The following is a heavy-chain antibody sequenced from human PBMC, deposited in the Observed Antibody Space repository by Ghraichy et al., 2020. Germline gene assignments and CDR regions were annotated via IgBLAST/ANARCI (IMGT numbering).Heavy chain of an antibody. CDR2: FDPEDGET. CDR1: GYTLTELS. J-gene: IGHJ6*02. Sequence: ASGKVSCKVSGYTLTELSMHWVRQAPGKGLEWMGGFDPEDGETIYAQKFQGRVTMTEDTSTDTAYMELSSLRSEDTAVYYCQGDYYYYVMDVWGQGTTVTVSS. V-gene: IGHV1-24*01. CDR3: QGDYYYYVMDV.